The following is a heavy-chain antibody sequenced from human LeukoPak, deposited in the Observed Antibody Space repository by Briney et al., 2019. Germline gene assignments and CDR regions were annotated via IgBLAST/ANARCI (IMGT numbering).Heavy chain of an antibody. CDR2: INPNSGGT. CDR3: ARARGSSSWYALYYFDY. V-gene: IGHV1-2*02. D-gene: IGHD6-13*01. J-gene: IGHJ4*02. Sequence: ASVKVSRKASGYTFTGYYMHWVRQAPGQGLEWMGWINPNSGGTNYAQKFQGRVTMTRDTSISTAYMELSRLRSDDTAVYYCARARGSSSWYALYYFDYWGQGTLVTVSS. CDR1: GYTFTGYY.